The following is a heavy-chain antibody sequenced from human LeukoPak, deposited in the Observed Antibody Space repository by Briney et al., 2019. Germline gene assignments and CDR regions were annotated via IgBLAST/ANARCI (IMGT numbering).Heavy chain of an antibody. J-gene: IGHJ4*02. CDR1: GFTFSSYE. V-gene: IGHV3-48*03. CDR2: ISSSGSTI. CDR3: GRAYDFSRH. D-gene: IGHD3-3*01. Sequence: RTGGSLRLSCAASGFTFSSYEMNWVRQAPGKGLEWVSYISSSGSTIYYADSVKGRFTISRDNAKNSLYLQMNSLRAEDTALYYCGRAYDFSRHWGQGTLVTVS.